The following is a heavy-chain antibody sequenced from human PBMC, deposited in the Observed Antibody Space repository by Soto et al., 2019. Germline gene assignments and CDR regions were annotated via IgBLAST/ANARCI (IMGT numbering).Heavy chain of an antibody. Sequence: GGSLRLSCAPSGFIFSDYEMNWVRQAPGKGLEWVSYISSNGETTYYAESVKGRFTISRDNAKNSLHLQPSSLAAEDTAVYYCVRGYRYNTSGYFSDFDYWGQGALVTVSS. D-gene: IGHD3-22*01. CDR2: ISSNGETT. CDR3: VRGYRYNTSGYFSDFDY. J-gene: IGHJ4*02. CDR1: GFIFSDYE. V-gene: IGHV3-48*03.